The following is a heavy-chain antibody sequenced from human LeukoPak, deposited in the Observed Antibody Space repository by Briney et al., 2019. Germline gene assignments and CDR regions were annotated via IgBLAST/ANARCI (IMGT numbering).Heavy chain of an antibody. CDR3: ARSLEWLLPFDY. J-gene: IGHJ4*02. CDR2: ISQSGST. Sequence: PSETLSLTCTVSGHSVTSGKYFWTWIRQSPGKGLEWNGEISQSGSTNHTPSLKSRITLSVAPSKTQYSRKLTSLTAADTAVYYCARSLEWLLPFDYWGQGTLVTVSS. V-gene: IGHV4-55*09. CDR1: GHSVTSGKYF. D-gene: IGHD3-3*01.